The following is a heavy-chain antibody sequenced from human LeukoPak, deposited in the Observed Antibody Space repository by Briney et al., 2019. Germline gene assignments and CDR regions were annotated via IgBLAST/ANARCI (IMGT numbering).Heavy chain of an antibody. CDR2: ISAYNGNT. V-gene: IGHV1-18*01. Sequence: ASVKVSCKASGYTFTSYGISWVRQAPGRGLEWMGWISAYNGNTNYAQKLQGRVTMTTDTSTSTAYMELRSLRSDDTAVYYCARTASPRYSGSTNWFDPWGQGTLVTVSS. D-gene: IGHD1-26*01. J-gene: IGHJ5*02. CDR3: ARTASPRYSGSTNWFDP. CDR1: GYTFTSYG.